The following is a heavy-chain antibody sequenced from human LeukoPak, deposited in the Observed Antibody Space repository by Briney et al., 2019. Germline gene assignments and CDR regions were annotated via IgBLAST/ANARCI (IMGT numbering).Heavy chain of an antibody. CDR3: ARGHYETSGRKWYFDL. J-gene: IGHJ2*01. V-gene: IGHV4-31*03. CDR2: IYYSGST. Sequence: SETLSLTCTVSGGSISSGGYYWSWIRQHPGKGLEWIGYIYYSGSTYYNPSLKSRVTISVDTSKNQFSLKVNSVTAADTATYYCARGHYETSGRKWYFDLWGRGTLVTVSS. CDR1: GGSISSGGYY. D-gene: IGHD3-22*01.